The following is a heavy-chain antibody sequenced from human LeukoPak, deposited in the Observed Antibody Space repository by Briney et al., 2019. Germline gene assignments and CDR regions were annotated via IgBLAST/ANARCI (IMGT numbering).Heavy chain of an antibody. CDR1: GGSFSGYY. CDR3: ARDRRSVVVPAGSYYYYGMDV. CDR2: INHSGST. D-gene: IGHD2-2*01. V-gene: IGHV4-34*01. J-gene: IGHJ6*02. Sequence: SETLSLTCAVYGGSFSGYYWSWIRQPPGKGLEWIGEINHSGSTNYSPSLKSRVTISVDTSKNQFSLKLSSVTAADTAVYYCARDRRSVVVPAGSYYYYGMDVWGQGTTVTVSS.